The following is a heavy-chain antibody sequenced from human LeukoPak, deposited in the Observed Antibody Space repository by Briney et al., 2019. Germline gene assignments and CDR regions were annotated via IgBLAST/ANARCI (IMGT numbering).Heavy chain of an antibody. CDR1: GGSFSGYY. Sequence: LSLTCAVYGGSFSGYYWSWIRQPPGKGLEWVSYISSSGSTIYYADSVKGRFIISRDNAKNSLYLQMNSLRAEDTAVYYCARGLLYYDFWSGYYLFDYWGQGTLVTVSS. V-gene: IGHV3-11*04. CDR2: ISSSGSTI. D-gene: IGHD3-3*01. J-gene: IGHJ4*02. CDR3: ARGLLYYDFWSGYYLFDY.